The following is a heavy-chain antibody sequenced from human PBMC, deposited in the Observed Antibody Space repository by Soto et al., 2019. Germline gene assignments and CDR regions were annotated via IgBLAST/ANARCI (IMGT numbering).Heavy chain of an antibody. CDR2: INHSGST. D-gene: IGHD3-3*01. J-gene: IGHJ5*02. V-gene: IGHV4-34*01. CDR1: GGSFSGYY. Sequence: PSETLSLTCAVYGGSFSGYYWSWIRQPPGKGLEWIGEINHSGSTNYNPSLKSRVTISVDTSKNQFSLKLSSVTAADTAVYYCARASCITIFGVAKGWFDPWGQGTLVTVSS. CDR3: ARASCITIFGVAKGWFDP.